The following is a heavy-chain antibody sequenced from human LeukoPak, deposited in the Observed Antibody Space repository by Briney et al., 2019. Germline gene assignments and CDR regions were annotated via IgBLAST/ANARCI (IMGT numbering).Heavy chain of an antibody. J-gene: IGHJ4*02. CDR2: IYSGGST. CDR3: ARGGYSYGYR. V-gene: IGHV3-66*01. D-gene: IGHD5-18*01. CDR1: GFTDNGNY. Sequence: AGGTLRLSCAAYGFTDNGNYMRRLGQAPGKGLEWVSVIYSGGSTYYADTVKGRFTISRDNSKNTLYRQMNSVRSEDTAVYYCARGGYSYGYRWGQGTLVTVSS.